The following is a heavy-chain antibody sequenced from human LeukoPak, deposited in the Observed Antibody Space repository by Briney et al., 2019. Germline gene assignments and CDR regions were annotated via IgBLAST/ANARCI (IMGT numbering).Heavy chain of an antibody. D-gene: IGHD3-22*01. CDR2: IKSKIDGGTT. J-gene: IGHJ4*02. CDR3: TTALTAYYYDSSGYCFDRSKYTTEDY. CDR1: GFTFTNAW. V-gene: IGHV3-15*01. Sequence: GGSLRLSCAASGFTFTNAWMSWVRQAPGKGLEWVGRIKSKIDGGTTDYAAPVKGRFTISRDDSKNTLYLQMNSLKTEDTAVYYCTTALTAYYYDSSGYCFDRSKYTTEDYWGQGTLVTVSS.